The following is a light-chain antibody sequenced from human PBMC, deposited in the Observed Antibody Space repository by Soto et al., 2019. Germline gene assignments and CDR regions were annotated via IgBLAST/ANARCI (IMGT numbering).Light chain of an antibody. CDR2: AAS. J-gene: IGKJ2*01. Sequence: DIQMTQSPSSLSASVGDRVTITCRASQSISSYLNWYQQKPGKAPKLLIYAASSLQSGVPSRFSGSGSGTDFTITISSLKPEDFATYYCQQSYSTPLYTFGQGTKLEIK. CDR1: QSISSY. CDR3: QQSYSTPLYT. V-gene: IGKV1-39*01.